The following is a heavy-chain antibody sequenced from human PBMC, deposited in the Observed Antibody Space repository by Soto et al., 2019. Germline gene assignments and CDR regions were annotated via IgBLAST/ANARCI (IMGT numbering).Heavy chain of an antibody. Sequence: QITLKESGPTLVKPTQSLTLTCTFSGFSLSTSRVGVGWIRQPPGKALERLAVIYWDDAKTYRPSLKSRLTITKDTSKNQVALTMTNMDPVDTATYYCAHVYGGRSLYWGQGTLVTVSS. D-gene: IGHD1-26*01. V-gene: IGHV2-5*02. J-gene: IGHJ4*02. CDR2: IYWDDAK. CDR1: GFSLSTSRVG. CDR3: AHVYGGRSLY.